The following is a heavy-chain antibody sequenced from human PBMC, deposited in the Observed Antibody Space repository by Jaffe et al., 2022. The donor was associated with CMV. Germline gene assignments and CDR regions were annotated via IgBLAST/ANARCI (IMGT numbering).Heavy chain of an antibody. J-gene: IGHJ6*03. CDR2: INHSGST. CDR1: GGSFSGYY. D-gene: IGHD6-13*01. V-gene: IGHV4-34*01. CDR3: ARHYSSSYYYYYYYMDV. Sequence: QVQLQQWGAGLLKPSETLSLTCAVYGGSFSGYYWSWIRQPPGKGLEWIGEINHSGSTNYNPSLKSRVTISVDTSKNQFSLKLSSVTAADTAVYYCARHYSSSYYYYYYYMDVWGKGTTVTVSS.